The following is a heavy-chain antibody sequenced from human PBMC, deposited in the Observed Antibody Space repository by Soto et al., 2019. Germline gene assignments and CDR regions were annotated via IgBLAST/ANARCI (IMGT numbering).Heavy chain of an antibody. V-gene: IGHV1-3*01. CDR3: ARVLLPGVAIDI. CDR1: GYTFTSYA. Sequence: GASVKVSCKASGYTFTSYAMHWVRQAPGQRLEWMGWINAGNGNTKYSQKFQGRVTITRDTSASTAYMELSSLRSEDTAVYYCARVLLPGVAIDIRGQGTIVTVSS. CDR2: INAGNGNT. D-gene: IGHD3-10*01. J-gene: IGHJ3*02.